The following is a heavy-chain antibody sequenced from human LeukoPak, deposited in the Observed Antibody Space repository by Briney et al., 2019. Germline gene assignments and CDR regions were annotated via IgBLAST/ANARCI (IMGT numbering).Heavy chain of an antibody. J-gene: IGHJ4*02. V-gene: IGHV1-46*01. Sequence: ASVKVSYKASGYTFTSYYMHWVRQAPGQGLEWMGIINPSGGSTSYAQKFQGRVTMTRDTSTSTVYMELSSLRSEDTAVYYCARANHDILTGSAPPRYWGQGTLVTVSS. D-gene: IGHD3-9*01. CDR3: ARANHDILTGSAPPRY. CDR2: INPSGGST. CDR1: GYTFTSYY.